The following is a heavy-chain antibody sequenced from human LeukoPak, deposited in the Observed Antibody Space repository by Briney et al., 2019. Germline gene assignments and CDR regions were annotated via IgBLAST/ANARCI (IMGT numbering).Heavy chain of an antibody. D-gene: IGHD6-13*01. CDR3: AREAAAVEDWYFDL. V-gene: IGHV3-53*01. J-gene: IGHJ2*01. CDR1: GFTVSSNY. CDR2: IYSGGST. Sequence: GGSLRLSCAASGFTVSSNYMSWVRQAPGKGLEWVSVIYSGGSTYYADSVKGRFTISRDNSKNTLYLQMNSLRAEDTAVYYCAREAAAVEDWYFDLWGRGTLVTVSS.